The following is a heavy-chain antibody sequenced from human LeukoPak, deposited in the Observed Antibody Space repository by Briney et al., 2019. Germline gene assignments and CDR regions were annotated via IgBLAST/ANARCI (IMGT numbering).Heavy chain of an antibody. CDR2: ISSSDSPI. CDR3: ARCEWHYYHYYMDV. CDR1: GFTFGDYY. J-gene: IGHJ6*03. D-gene: IGHD3-3*01. Sequence: TGGSLRLSCAASGFTFGDYYMSWIRQAPGKGLQWVSYISSSDSPIYYADSVKGRFTISRDNAKNSLFLQMSSLGAEDTAVYYCARCEWHYYHYYMDVWGKGTTVTVSS. V-gene: IGHV3-11*04.